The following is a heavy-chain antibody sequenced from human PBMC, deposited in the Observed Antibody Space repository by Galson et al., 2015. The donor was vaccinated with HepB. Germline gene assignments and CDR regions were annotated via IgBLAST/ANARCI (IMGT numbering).Heavy chain of an antibody. CDR2: IFWRDSK. Sequence: PALVKPTQTLTLTCTFSGFSLSTSGVGVGWIRQPPGKALEWLALIFWRDSKRYSPSLKSRLTLTKDTSKNQVVLTITNMDPVDTATYFCASISSYCSGDSCYAGWFGPWGQGTLVTVSS. D-gene: IGHD2-15*01. CDR1: GFSLSTSGVG. J-gene: IGHJ5*02. CDR3: ASISSYCSGDSCYAGWFGP. V-gene: IGHV2-5*01.